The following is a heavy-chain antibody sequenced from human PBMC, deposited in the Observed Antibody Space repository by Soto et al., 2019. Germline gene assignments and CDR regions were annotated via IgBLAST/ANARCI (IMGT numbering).Heavy chain of an antibody. V-gene: IGHV4-59*01. D-gene: IGHD1-26*01. CDR2: IYYSGST. J-gene: IGHJ4*02. Sequence: SETLSLTCTVSGGSISGYYWNWIRQPPGKGLEWIGHIYYSGSTNYNPSLKSRVTISVDTSKNQFSLKLSFVTAADTAVYYCARVRERWLDYWGQGTLVTVSS. CDR3: ARVRERWLDY. CDR1: GGSISGYY.